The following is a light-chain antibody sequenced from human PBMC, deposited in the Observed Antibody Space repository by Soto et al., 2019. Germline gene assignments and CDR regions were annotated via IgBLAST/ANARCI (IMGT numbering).Light chain of an antibody. CDR2: GAS. Sequence: EIVLTQSPGTLSLSPGGRATLSCRASQSVSSSYLAWYQQKPGQAPRLLIYGASSRATGIPDRFSGSGSGTDFTLTISRLEPEDFAVYYWQHFGSSLLTFDPGTTVDIK. CDR3: QHFGSSLLT. J-gene: IGKJ3*01. CDR1: QSVSSSY. V-gene: IGKV3-20*01.